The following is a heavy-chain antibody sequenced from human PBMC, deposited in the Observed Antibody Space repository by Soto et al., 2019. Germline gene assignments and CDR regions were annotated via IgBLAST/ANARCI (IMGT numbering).Heavy chain of an antibody. J-gene: IGHJ5*02. CDR1: GGSISSYY. V-gene: IGHV4-59*01. Sequence: ASETLSLTFTVSGGSISSYYWSWIRQPPGEGLEWIGYIYYSGRTNYNPSVQSRVTISVDTSKDQFSLKLSSVTAADTAMYYCARHYYGSGSYLKIWFDPWGQGTLVTVSS. D-gene: IGHD3-10*01. CDR3: ARHYYGSGSYLKIWFDP. CDR2: IYYSGRT.